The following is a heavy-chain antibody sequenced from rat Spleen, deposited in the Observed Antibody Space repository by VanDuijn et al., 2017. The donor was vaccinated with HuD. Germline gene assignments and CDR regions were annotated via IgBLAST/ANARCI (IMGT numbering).Heavy chain of an antibody. Sequence: VQLVESGGGLVQPGRSLKLSCVASGFTFNNYWMTWIRQAPGKGLEWIGAIWSGGSTDYSSALKSRLSISRDTSKSQVLLKMNSLQTEDTAMYFGARSAKYYYDGSYYYVHYDYWGQGVMVTVSS. CDR1: GFTFNNYW. CDR2: IWSGGST. V-gene: IGHV2-16*01. D-gene: IGHD1-12*02. CDR3: ARSAKYYYDGSYYYVHYDY. J-gene: IGHJ2*01.